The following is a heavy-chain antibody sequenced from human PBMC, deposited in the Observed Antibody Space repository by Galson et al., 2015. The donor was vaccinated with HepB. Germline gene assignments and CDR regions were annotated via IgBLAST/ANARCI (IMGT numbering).Heavy chain of an antibody. V-gene: IGHV3-30*18. J-gene: IGHJ6*02. D-gene: IGHD6-13*01. Sequence: SLRLSCAASGFTFSSYGMHWVRQAPGKGLEWVAVISYDGSNKYYADSVKGRFTISRDSSKNTLYLQMNSLRAEDTAVYYCAKDFRRAAAGRGYYYYGMDVWGQGTTVTVSS. CDR2: ISYDGSNK. CDR3: AKDFRRAAAGRGYYYYGMDV. CDR1: GFTFSSYG.